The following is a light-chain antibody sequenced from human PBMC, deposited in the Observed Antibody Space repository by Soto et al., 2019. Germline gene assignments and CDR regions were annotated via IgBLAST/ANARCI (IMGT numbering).Light chain of an antibody. CDR1: QSVSSY. CDR3: QQRSNWPIT. CDR2: DAS. Sequence: EIVLTQSPATLSLSPGERATLSCRASQSVSSYLAWYQQKPGQAPRLLIYDASNRATGIPARFSGSGSGTDCTLTISSLEPADFAVYYCQQRSNWPITFGQGTRLEIK. V-gene: IGKV3-11*01. J-gene: IGKJ5*01.